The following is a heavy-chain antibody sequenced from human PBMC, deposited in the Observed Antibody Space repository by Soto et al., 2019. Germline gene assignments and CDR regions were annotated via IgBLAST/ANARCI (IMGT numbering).Heavy chain of an antibody. J-gene: IGHJ6*02. D-gene: IGHD5-12*01. Sequence: QVQLVQSGAEVKKPGSSVKVSCKASGGTFSSYAISWVRQAPGQGLEWMGGIIPIFGTANYAQKFQGRVTITADGSTSTAYMELSSLRSEDTAVYYCARGDRWLQFNRYYYGMDVWGQGTTVTVSS. CDR1: GGTFSSYA. CDR2: IIPIFGTA. V-gene: IGHV1-69*01. CDR3: ARGDRWLQFNRYYYGMDV.